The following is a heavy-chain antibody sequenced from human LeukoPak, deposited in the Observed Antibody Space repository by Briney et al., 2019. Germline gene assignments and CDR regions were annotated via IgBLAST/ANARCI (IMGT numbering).Heavy chain of an antibody. J-gene: IGHJ3*02. CDR3: AKAVGSSGYFSRDAFDI. CDR1: GFTFSSYA. V-gene: IGHV3-23*01. CDR2: ISGSGGST. D-gene: IGHD3-22*01. Sequence: GGSLRLSCAASGFTFSSYAMSWVRQAPGKGLEWVSTISGSGGSTYYADSVKGRFTISRDNSKNTLYLQMNSLRAEDTAIYYCAKAVGSSGYFSRDAFDIWGQGTMVTVSS.